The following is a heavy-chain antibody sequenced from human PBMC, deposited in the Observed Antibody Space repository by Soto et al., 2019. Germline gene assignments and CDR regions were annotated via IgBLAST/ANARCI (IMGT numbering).Heavy chain of an antibody. D-gene: IGHD3-3*02. CDR1: GDTFSTYT. CDR2: IIPRSGTS. V-gene: IGHV1-69*12. CDR3: ARENLVLAPSTVNSDHYCYAMDV. J-gene: IGHJ6*02. Sequence: QVQLVQSGAEVKKPGSSVKVSCKASGDTFSTYTITWVRQAPGQGLEWMGGIIPRSGTSNYEQKFQGRVTITADESTSKAYMELSSLRSEDTAVYYCARENLVLAPSTVNSDHYCYAMDVWGQGTPVTVSS.